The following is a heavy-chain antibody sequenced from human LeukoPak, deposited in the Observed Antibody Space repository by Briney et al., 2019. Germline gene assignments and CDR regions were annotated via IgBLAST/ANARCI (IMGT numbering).Heavy chain of an antibody. V-gene: IGHV4-31*03. Sequence: SETLSLTCTVSGGSISSGGYYWGWMRQLPGKGLEWIGNIYYSGSTYYNPSLKSRVAISVDTSNHQFSLNLSSVTAADTAVYYCARDPGGYNWFDPWGQGTLVTVPS. CDR3: ARDPGGYNWFDP. J-gene: IGHJ5*02. D-gene: IGHD3-16*01. CDR2: IYYSGST. CDR1: GGSISSGGYY.